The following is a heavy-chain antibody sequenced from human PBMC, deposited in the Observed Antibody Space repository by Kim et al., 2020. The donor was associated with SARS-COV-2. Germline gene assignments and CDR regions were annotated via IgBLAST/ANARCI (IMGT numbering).Heavy chain of an antibody. CDR1: GGSISSSSYY. Sequence: SETLSLTCTVSGGSISSSSYYWGWIRQPPGKGLEWIGSIYYSGSTYYNPSLKSRVTISVDTSKNQFSLKLSSVTAADTAVYYCAREFNTHYYDSSGDSENGGFDPWGQGTLVTVSS. CDR3: AREFNTHYYDSSGDSENGGFDP. V-gene: IGHV4-39*07. D-gene: IGHD3-22*01. J-gene: IGHJ5*02. CDR2: IYYSGST.